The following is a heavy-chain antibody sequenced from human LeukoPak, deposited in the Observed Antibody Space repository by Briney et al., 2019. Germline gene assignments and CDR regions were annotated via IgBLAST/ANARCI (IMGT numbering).Heavy chain of an antibody. CDR2: IKQDGSKK. Sequence: GGSLRLSCVASGFPFSSYWMTWVRQAPGKGLEWVANIKQDGSKKSYVDSVKGRFTISRDNAKNTVYLQMNNLRAEDTAVYYCVSFYETYWGRGTLVTVSS. CDR1: GFPFSSYW. J-gene: IGHJ4*02. CDR3: VSFYETY. V-gene: IGHV3-7*01. D-gene: IGHD2-2*01.